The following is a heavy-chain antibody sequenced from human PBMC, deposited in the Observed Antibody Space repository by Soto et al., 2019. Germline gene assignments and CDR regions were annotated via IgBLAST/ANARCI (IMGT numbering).Heavy chain of an antibody. CDR2: IVVGSGNT. V-gene: IGHV1-58*01. D-gene: IGHD2-2*01. J-gene: IGHJ5*02. CDR3: AAGYQQYHPYDWFDP. CDR1: GFTFTSSA. Sequence: ASVKVSCKASGFTFTSSAVQWVRQARGQRLEWIGWIVVGSGNTNYAQKFQERVTITRDMSTSTAYMELSSLRSEDTAVYYCAAGYQQYHPYDWFDPWGQGTLVTVSS.